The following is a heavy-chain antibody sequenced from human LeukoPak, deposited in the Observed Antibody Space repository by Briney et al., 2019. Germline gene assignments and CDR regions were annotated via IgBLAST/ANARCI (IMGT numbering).Heavy chain of an antibody. J-gene: IGHJ5*02. CDR1: GGSISSNSHY. CDR3: ARLAKKMSWFDP. Sequence: SETLSLTCSVSGGSISSNSHYWGWIRQPPGKGLEWIGTIYYIGSTYYNPSLKSRVNISVATSKNQFSLKLSSVTAADTAVYYCARLAKKMSWFDPWGQGTLVTVSS. CDR2: IYYIGST. V-gene: IGHV4-39*07.